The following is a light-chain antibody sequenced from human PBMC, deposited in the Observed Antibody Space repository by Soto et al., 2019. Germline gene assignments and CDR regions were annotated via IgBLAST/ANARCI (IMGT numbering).Light chain of an antibody. V-gene: IGLV1-47*02. CDR2: SDR. Sequence: QSVLTQPPSASGTPGQRVAISCSGNSSNIGNNYVYWYQQFPGMATKLILYSDRQRPPGVPDRFSGSKSGTSASLAIRGLRSEDEADYHCASRDDTLCGPVFGGGTKLTVL. CDR3: ASRDDTLCGPV. J-gene: IGLJ3*02. CDR1: SSNIGNNY.